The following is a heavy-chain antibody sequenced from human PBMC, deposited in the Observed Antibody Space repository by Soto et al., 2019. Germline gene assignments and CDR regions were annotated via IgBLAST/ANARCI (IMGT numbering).Heavy chain of an antibody. CDR1: GGSISSGGYY. J-gene: IGHJ4*02. CDR2: IYYSGST. V-gene: IGHV4-31*03. Sequence: QVQLQESGPGLVKPSQTLSLTCTVSGGSISSGGYYWSWIRQHPGNGLEWIGYIYYSGSTYYNPSLKSRVTISVDTSKNQFSLKLSSVTAADTAVYYCASQGYCSSTSCPDDYYFDYWGQGTLVTVSS. D-gene: IGHD2-2*01. CDR3: ASQGYCSSTSCPDDYYFDY.